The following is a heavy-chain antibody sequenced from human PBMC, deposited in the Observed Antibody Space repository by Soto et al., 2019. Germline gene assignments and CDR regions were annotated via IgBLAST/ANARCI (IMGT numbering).Heavy chain of an antibody. J-gene: IGHJ6*02. D-gene: IGHD3-10*01. CDR1: GGSISSGGYY. CDR3: ARDSWGSGSYYSYYYYGMDV. Sequence: SETLSLTCTVSGGSISSGGYYWGWIRQHPGKCLEWIGYIFYSGSTYYNPSLKSRVTISVDTSKSQFSLKLRSVTAADTAVYYCARDSWGSGSYYSYYYYGMDVWGQGTTVT. V-gene: IGHV4-31*03. CDR2: IFYSGST.